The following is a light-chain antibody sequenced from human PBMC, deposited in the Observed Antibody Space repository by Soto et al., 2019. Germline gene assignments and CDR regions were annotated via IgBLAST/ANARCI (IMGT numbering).Light chain of an antibody. CDR1: SSNLGAGSD. Sequence: QSVLTQPPSMSGAPGQRVTMSCTGSSSNLGAGSDVHWYQRLPGAAPKLLISDTTHRPSGVPNRFSGSKSGTSASLAITGRQAEDEADYYCQSYDSGLSGHWVCGGGTKLTVL. CDR2: DTT. J-gene: IGLJ3*02. V-gene: IGLV1-40*01. CDR3: QSYDSGLSGHWV.